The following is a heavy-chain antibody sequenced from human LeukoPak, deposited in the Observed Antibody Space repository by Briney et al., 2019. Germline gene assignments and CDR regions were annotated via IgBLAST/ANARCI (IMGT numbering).Heavy chain of an antibody. D-gene: IGHD5-18*01. CDR3: AKRIQSAMATGY. CDR2: ISDTGNT. Sequence: GGSLRLSCAASGFTLSSYAMSWVRQAPGKGLEWVSAISDTGNTYHADSVKGRFTISRDSSKNTLYPQMNSLRAEDTAVYYCAKRIQSAMATGYWGQGTLVTVSS. V-gene: IGHV3-23*01. CDR1: GFTLSSYA. J-gene: IGHJ4*02.